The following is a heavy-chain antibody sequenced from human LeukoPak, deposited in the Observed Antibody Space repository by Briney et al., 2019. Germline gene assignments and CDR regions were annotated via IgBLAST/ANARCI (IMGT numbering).Heavy chain of an antibody. Sequence: GGSLRLSCAASAFALSTYTMEWVRLAPGKGLEWVSSINPDSKYIYYRDSVRGRFTISRDNAKNSLYLQMNSLRVEDTAVYFCARFVDQSTYYDPWGQGTLVIVSS. J-gene: IGHJ5*02. CDR1: AFALSTYT. CDR3: ARFVDQSTYYDP. CDR2: INPDSKYI. D-gene: IGHD3-10*01. V-gene: IGHV3-21*01.